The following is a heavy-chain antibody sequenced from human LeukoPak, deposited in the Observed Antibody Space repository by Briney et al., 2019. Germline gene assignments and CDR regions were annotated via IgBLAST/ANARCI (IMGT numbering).Heavy chain of an antibody. D-gene: IGHD4-11*01. Sequence: PGGSLRLSCAASGFTSRSYWMHWVRQAPGKGLVWVSRINSDGSSTSYADSVTGRFTISRDNAKNTLDLQMNSLRAEDTAVYYCARGPRVTNNWFDPWGQGTLVTVSS. V-gene: IGHV3-74*01. CDR2: INSDGSST. CDR3: ARGPRVTNNWFDP. CDR1: GFTSRSYW. J-gene: IGHJ5*02.